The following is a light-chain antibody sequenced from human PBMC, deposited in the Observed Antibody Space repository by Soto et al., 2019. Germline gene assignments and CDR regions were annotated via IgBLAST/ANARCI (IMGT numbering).Light chain of an antibody. CDR3: QQFDDSVT. J-gene: IGKJ5*01. V-gene: IGKV3-20*01. CDR1: HSISRTY. CDR2: GAS. Sequence: IVLTQSPGTLSLSPGWRAALSCRASHSISRTYLAWYQQKPGQAPRLLIYGASDRATGTPDRFSGSGSGTDFTLTISRLEPGDSAVYYCQQFDDSVTFGQGTRLEIK.